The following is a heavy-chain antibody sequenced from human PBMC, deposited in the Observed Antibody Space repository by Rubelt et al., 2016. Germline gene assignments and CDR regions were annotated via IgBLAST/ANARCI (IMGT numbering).Heavy chain of an antibody. CDR3: ARVIWGSGWSNNWFDP. J-gene: IGHJ5*02. D-gene: IGHD6-19*01. V-gene: IGHV1-3*01. CDR1: GYSFTTYS. CDR2: INAGNGNT. Sequence: QVPLVQSGAEVKKPGASVKVSCKAAGYSFTTYSIHWVRQAPGQRLEWMGWINAGNGNTKYSQKFQVRVTITRDTSASTAYMELSSLRSEDTAVYYCARVIWGSGWSNNWFDPWGQGTLVTVSS.